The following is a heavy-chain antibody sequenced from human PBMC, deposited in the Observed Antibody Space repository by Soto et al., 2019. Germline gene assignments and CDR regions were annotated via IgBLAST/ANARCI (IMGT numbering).Heavy chain of an antibody. Sequence: QVQVVESGGGLVKPGGSLRLSCAASGFIISDYYMAWLRQAPGKGLEWVATTSGSGTKMEYADSVEGRFTISRDNGKNSLYLQMDTLRAEDTSVYFCARERWYGFDCWGQGTLVTVSS. CDR2: TSGSGTKM. CDR3: ARERWYGFDC. J-gene: IGHJ4*02. V-gene: IGHV3-11*01. CDR1: GFIISDYY. D-gene: IGHD2-15*01.